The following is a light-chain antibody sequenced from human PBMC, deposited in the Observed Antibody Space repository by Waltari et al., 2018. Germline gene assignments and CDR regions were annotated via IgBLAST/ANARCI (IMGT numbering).Light chain of an antibody. CDR3: QQSANSRT. CDR1: HTIGTF. CDR2: DAS. V-gene: IGKV3-11*01. J-gene: IGKJ2*01. Sequence: VVLTQSPVTLSLFPGERAALSCRASHTIGTFLAWYRQKPGQAPTLLVYDASKRASGVPDRISGSGSGTEFTLTIDSLEPEDFAVYYCQQSANSRTFGPGTRLEIK.